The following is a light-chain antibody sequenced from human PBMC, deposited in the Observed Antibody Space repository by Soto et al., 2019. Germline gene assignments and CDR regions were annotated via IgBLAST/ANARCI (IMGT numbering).Light chain of an antibody. CDR3: QQYNTYPWT. V-gene: IGKV1-5*01. J-gene: IGKJ1*01. CDR1: QTINSW. CDR2: DAS. Sequence: DIQMTQSPSTLSASVGDRVTITCRASQTINSWLAWYQQKPGKAPNLQISDASHLEGGVPSRFGGSGSGTEFTLTISSLQPDDFATYYCQQYNTYPWTFGQGTKVEIK.